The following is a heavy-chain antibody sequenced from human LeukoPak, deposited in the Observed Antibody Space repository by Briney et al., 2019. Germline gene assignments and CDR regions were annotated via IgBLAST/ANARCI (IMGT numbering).Heavy chain of an antibody. Sequence: GESLKISCKGSGYSFTSYWIGWVRQMPGKGLEWMGIIYPGDSDTRYSPSFQGQVTISADKSISTAYLQWSSLKASDTAMYYCARLAMVRGVIQYYFYYWGQGTLVTVSS. CDR3: ARLAMVRGVIQYYFYY. CDR2: IYPGDSDT. V-gene: IGHV5-51*01. CDR1: GYSFTSYW. J-gene: IGHJ4*02. D-gene: IGHD3-10*01.